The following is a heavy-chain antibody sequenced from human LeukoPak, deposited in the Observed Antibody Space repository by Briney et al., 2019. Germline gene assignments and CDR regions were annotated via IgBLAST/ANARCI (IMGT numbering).Heavy chain of an antibody. Sequence: SGGSLRLSCAASGFTVSSNYMSWVRQAPGKGLEWVSVIYSGGSTYYADSVKGRFTISRDNSKNTLYLQMNSLRAEDTAVYYRARVLLRFHAFDIWGQGTMVTVSS. CDR1: GFTVSSNY. J-gene: IGHJ3*02. V-gene: IGHV3-53*01. CDR2: IYSGGST. CDR3: ARVLLRFHAFDI. D-gene: IGHD4-17*01.